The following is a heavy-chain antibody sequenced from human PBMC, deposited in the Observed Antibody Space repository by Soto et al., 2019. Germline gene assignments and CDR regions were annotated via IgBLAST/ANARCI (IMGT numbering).Heavy chain of an antibody. J-gene: IGHJ6*02. CDR1: GYTLSTYA. Sequence: GASVKVSCKASGYTLSTYAMHWVRQAPGQRLEWMGWINGGNGNTKYSQRFQGRGTMTRDTSASTDYMELSSLASEDTAGYYCARAECSSNSCYFYYGMDVWGQGTTVTVSS. D-gene: IGHD2-2*01. CDR2: INGGNGNT. CDR3: ARAECSSNSCYFYYGMDV. V-gene: IGHV1-3*01.